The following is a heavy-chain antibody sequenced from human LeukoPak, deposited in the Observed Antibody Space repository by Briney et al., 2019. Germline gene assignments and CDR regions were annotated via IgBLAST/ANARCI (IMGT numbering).Heavy chain of an antibody. J-gene: IGHJ6*02. CDR3: ARGAYGSGSPYNYYGMDV. V-gene: IGHV5-51*01. CDR2: IYPDDSDT. CDR1: GYSFGNRW. Sequence: GESLKISCEGSGYSFGNRWIGWVRQMPGKGLEWMGIIYPDDSDTIYKPSFEGQVTISADTSISTAYLQWSSLKASDTAMYYCARGAYGSGSPYNYYGMDVWGQGTTVTVSS. D-gene: IGHD3-10*01.